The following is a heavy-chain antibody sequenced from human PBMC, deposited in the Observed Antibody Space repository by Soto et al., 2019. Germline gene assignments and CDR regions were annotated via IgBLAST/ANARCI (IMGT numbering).Heavy chain of an antibody. Sequence: SVKVSCKASGGTFSSYAISWVRQAPGQGLEWMGGIIPIFGTANYAQKFQGRVTVTADESTSTAYMELSSLRSEDTAVYYCARAKYIEQWLVRVYYYYYGMDVWGQGTTVTVSS. D-gene: IGHD6-19*01. J-gene: IGHJ6*02. V-gene: IGHV1-69*13. CDR1: GGTFSSYA. CDR2: IIPIFGTA. CDR3: ARAKYIEQWLVRVYYYYYGMDV.